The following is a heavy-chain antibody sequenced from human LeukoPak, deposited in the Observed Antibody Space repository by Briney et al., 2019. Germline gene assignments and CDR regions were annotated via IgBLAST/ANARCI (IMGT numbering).Heavy chain of an antibody. CDR1: GFTFSSYS. CDR3: ARDRLGYCTNGVCGYFDY. Sequence: GGSLRLSCAASGFTFSSYSMNWVRQAPGKGLEWVSSISSSSYIYYADSVKGRFTISRDNAKNSLYLQMNSLRAEDTAVYYCARDRLGYCTNGVCGYFDYWGQGTLVTVSS. D-gene: IGHD2-8*01. CDR2: ISSSSYI. J-gene: IGHJ4*02. V-gene: IGHV3-21*01.